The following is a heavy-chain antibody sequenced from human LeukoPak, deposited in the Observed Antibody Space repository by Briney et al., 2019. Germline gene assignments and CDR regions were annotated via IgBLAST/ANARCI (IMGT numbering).Heavy chain of an antibody. J-gene: IGHJ4*02. CDR3: AREKAPLYYYEGGYFDY. Sequence: GGSLILSCATSGFTFSTFDMNWVRQAPGKGLEWVSYISGGTSTTYYADSVKGRFTISRDNSKNTLYLQMNSLRAEDTAVYYCAREKAPLYYYEGGYFDYWGQGTLVTVSS. CDR2: ISGGTSTT. D-gene: IGHD3-22*01. V-gene: IGHV3-48*01. CDR1: GFTFSTFD.